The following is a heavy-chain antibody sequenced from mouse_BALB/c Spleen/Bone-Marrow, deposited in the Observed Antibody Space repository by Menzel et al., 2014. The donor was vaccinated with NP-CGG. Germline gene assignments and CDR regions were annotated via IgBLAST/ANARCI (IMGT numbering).Heavy chain of an antibody. CDR2: ISSGGSYT. D-gene: IGHD2-4*01. CDR1: GFTFSSYA. J-gene: IGHJ3*01. V-gene: IGHV5-9-3*01. Sequence: EVKLMESGGGLVKPGGSLKLSCAASGFTFSSYAMSWVRQTPEKRLEWVATISSGGSYTYYPDSVKGRFTISRDNAKNTPYLQMSSLRSEDTALYYCARHDSAWFVYWGQGTLVTVSA. CDR3: ARHDSAWFVY.